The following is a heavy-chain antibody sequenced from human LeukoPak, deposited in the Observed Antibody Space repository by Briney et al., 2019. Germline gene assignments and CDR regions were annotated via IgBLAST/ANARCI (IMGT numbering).Heavy chain of an antibody. D-gene: IGHD2/OR15-2a*01. CDR3: VRQRIGTSPNDY. CDR2: IYYSGST. V-gene: IGHV4-39*01. Sequence: SETLSLTCNVSGGSISSSSYYWGWIRQPPGKGLEWVGSIYYSGSTYYNPSLKSRVTISEDTSKNQFSLELTSVTAADTAVYYCVRQRIGTSPNDYWGQGILVTVSS. CDR1: GGSISSSSYY. J-gene: IGHJ4*02.